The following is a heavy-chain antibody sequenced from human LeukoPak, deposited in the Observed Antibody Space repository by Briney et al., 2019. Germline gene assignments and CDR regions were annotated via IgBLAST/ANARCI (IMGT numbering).Heavy chain of an antibody. CDR2: ISSSSTYI. CDR1: GFAFSTYS. J-gene: IGHJ5*02. V-gene: IGHV3-21*01. D-gene: IGHD6-25*01. CDR3: TRDSHGSGWTINWFDP. Sequence: GRSLRLSCSASGFAFSTYSMNWVRQAPGKGLQWVSSISSSSTYIYYADSVKGRFTISRDNAKNSLFLQMNSLRDEDTAVYYCTRDSHGSGWTINWFDPWGQGTLVTVSS.